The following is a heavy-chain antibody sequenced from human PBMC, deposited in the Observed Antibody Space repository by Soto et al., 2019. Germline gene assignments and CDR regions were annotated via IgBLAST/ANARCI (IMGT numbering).Heavy chain of an antibody. V-gene: IGHV4-59*01. CDR3: GKGGARDSSAYYYAGRPYFDY. CDR1: GGSISNDF. J-gene: IGHJ4*02. Sequence: NPSETLSLTCGVSGGSISNDFWSWIRQPPGKGLEWIGDFYNSGGTNYNPSLKSRVTISVDTSKNQFSLKLSTVTAADTAVYYCGKGGARDSSAYYYAGRPYFDYWGQGTLVTVSS. CDR2: FYNSGGT. D-gene: IGHD3-22*01.